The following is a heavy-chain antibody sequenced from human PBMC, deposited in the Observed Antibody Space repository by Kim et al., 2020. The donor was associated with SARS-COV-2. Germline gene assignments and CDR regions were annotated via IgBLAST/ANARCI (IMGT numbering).Heavy chain of an antibody. J-gene: IGHJ5*02. CDR2: INHSGST. D-gene: IGHD6-13*01. Sequence: SETLSLTCAVYGGSFSGYYWSWIRQPPGKGLEWIGEINHSGSTNYNPSLKSRVTISVDTSKNQFSLKLSSVTAADTAVYYCARDGVIAAAGLDPWGQGTLVTVSS. CDR3: ARDGVIAAAGLDP. V-gene: IGHV4-34*01. CDR1: GGSFSGYY.